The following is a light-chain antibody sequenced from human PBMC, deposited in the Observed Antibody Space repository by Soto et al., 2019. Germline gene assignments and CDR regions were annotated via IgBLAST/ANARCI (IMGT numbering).Light chain of an antibody. CDR2: VGTGGIVG. Sequence: QSVLTQPPSASASLGASVTLTCTLSSGYSNYKVDWYQQRPGKGPRFVMRVGTGGIVGSKGDGIPDRFSVLGSGLNRYLTIKNIPEEDESDYHCGADHGSGSNFPDVVFGGGTKLTVL. CDR1: SGYSNYK. CDR3: GADHGSGSNFPDVV. V-gene: IGLV9-49*01. J-gene: IGLJ2*01.